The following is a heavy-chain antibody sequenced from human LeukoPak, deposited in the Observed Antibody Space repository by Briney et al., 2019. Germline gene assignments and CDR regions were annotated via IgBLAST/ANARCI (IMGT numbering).Heavy chain of an antibody. Sequence: GASVKVSCKDSGGTFSSSTSSRVRQAPGQGLEWMGRIIPILGIANYAQKFQGRVTITADKSTSTAYMELSSLRSEDTAVYYCASMHAAFDIWGQGTMVTVSS. J-gene: IGHJ3*02. V-gene: IGHV1-69*02. CDR2: IIPILGIA. CDR1: GGTFSSST. CDR3: ASMHAAFDI. D-gene: IGHD2-2*01.